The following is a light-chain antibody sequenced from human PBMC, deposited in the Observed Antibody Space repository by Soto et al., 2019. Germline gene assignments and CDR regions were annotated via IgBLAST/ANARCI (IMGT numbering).Light chain of an antibody. J-gene: IGLJ2*01. V-gene: IGLV2-23*01. CDR3: CSYVTGRTVV. Sequence: QSVLTQPASVSGSLGQSITISCTGTSSDVGSYDLVSWYQHHPGKAPKLMIYEGSKRPSGLSSRFSGSTSGNTASLTISGLQAEDEADYYCCSYVTGRTVVFGGGTKLTVL. CDR2: EGS. CDR1: SSDVGSYDL.